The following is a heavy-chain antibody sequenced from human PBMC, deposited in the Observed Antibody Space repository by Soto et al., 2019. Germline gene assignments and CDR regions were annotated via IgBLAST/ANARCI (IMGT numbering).Heavy chain of an antibody. J-gene: IGHJ4*02. CDR3: ARAIVVVPSGCGYDKCVY. V-gene: IGHV4-30-4*01. Sequence: QVQLQESGPGLVKPSQTLSLTCTVSGGSISSGDYYWSWIRQPPGKGLEWIGYIYYSGSTYYNPSLKRRVTLSVDTFKTLCALKLSSVTAADTAVYYCARAIVVVPSGCGYDKCVYWGQGTLVTVSS. CDR1: GGSISSGDYY. CDR2: IYYSGST. D-gene: IGHD2-2*01.